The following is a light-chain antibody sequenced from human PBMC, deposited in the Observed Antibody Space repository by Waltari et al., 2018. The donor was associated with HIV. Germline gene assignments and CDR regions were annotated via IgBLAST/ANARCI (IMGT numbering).Light chain of an antibody. CDR3: QSWDNGVRV. Sequence: QLALTQSPSASASLGASVRLTCTLSSGQSSYSIAWHQQQPEKGPRFLIRLNSDGSHTRGDGIPDRFSGSASGAERYLTISSLQSEDEADYYCQSWDNGVRVFGGGTKLTVL. J-gene: IGLJ3*02. V-gene: IGLV4-69*01. CDR1: SGQSSYS. CDR2: LNSDGSH.